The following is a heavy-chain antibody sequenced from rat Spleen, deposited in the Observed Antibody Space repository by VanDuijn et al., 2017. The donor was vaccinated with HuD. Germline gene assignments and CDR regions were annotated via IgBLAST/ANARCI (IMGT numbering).Heavy chain of an antibody. CDR2: ITNTGGSI. J-gene: IGHJ3*01. D-gene: IGHD1-1*01. V-gene: IGHV5-31*01. CDR1: GFTFNNYW. Sequence: EVQLVESGGGLVQPGRSLKLSCVASGFTFNNYWMSWIRQAPGKGLEWVASITNTGGSIYYPDSVKGRFTISRDNAKSTLYLQMDSLRSEDTATYYCARSDGVHYYLPFADWGQGTLVTVSS. CDR3: ARSDGVHYYLPFAD.